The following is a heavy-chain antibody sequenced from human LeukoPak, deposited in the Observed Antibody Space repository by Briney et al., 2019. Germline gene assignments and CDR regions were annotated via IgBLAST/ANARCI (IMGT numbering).Heavy chain of an antibody. CDR2: IYTSGST. J-gene: IGHJ4*02. Sequence: SQTLSLTCTVSGGSISSGNYYWYWIRQPAGKGLEWIGRIYTSGSTNYNPSLKSRVTMSVDTSKNQFSLKLSSVTAADTAVYYCARDPSSSGWYGQHDYWGQGTLVTVSS. CDR3: ARDPSSSGWYGQHDY. CDR1: GGSISSGNYY. D-gene: IGHD6-19*01. V-gene: IGHV4-61*02.